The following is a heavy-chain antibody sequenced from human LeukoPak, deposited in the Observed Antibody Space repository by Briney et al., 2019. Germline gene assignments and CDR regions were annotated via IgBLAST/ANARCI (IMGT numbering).Heavy chain of an antibody. CDR3: ARGGQKIAAAGDDFYYYMDV. CDR2: IYTSGST. CDR1: GGSISSGSYY. J-gene: IGHJ6*03. D-gene: IGHD6-13*01. V-gene: IGHV4-61*02. Sequence: SETLSLTCTVSGGSISSGSYYWSWVRQPAGEGLEWIGRIYTSGSTNYNPSLKSRVTISVDTSKNQFSLKLSSVTAADTAVYYCARGGQKIAAAGDDFYYYMDVWGKGTPVTISS.